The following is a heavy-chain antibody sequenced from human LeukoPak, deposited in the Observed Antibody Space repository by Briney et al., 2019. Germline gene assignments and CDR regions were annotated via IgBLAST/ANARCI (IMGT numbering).Heavy chain of an antibody. CDR1: GGSISSYY. CDR3: ARIVGLPYNWFDP. D-gene: IGHD2/OR15-2a*01. V-gene: IGHV4-59*06. J-gene: IGHJ5*02. CDR2: IYYSGST. Sequence: SETLSLTCTVSGGSISSYYWSWIRQPPGKGLEWIGYIYYSGSTYYNPSLKSRVTISVDTSKNQFSLKLSSVTAADTAVYYCARIVGLPYNWFDPWGQGTPVTVSS.